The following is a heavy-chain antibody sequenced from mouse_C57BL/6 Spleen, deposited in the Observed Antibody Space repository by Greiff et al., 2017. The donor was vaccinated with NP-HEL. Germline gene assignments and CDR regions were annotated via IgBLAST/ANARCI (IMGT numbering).Heavy chain of an antibody. V-gene: IGHV3-1*01. Sequence: EVKLQESGPGMVKPSQSLSLTCTVTGYSITSGYDWHWIRHFPGNKLEWMGYISYSGSTNYNPSLKSRISITHDTSKNHFFLKLNSVTTEDTATYYYARGSSGSYYFDYWGQGTTLTVSS. CDR3: ARGSSGSYYFDY. CDR1: GYSITSGYD. CDR2: ISYSGST. D-gene: IGHD3-2*02. J-gene: IGHJ2*01.